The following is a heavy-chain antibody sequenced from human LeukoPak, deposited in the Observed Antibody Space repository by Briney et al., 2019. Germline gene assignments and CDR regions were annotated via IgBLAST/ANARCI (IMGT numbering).Heavy chain of an antibody. J-gene: IGHJ4*02. Sequence: SETLSLTCTVSGGSISSGGYYWSWIRQHPGKGLEWIGYIYYSGGTYYNPSLKSRVTISVDTSKNQFSLKLSSVTAADTAVYYCARASHDSSGYYLIYWGQGTLVTASS. CDR1: GGSISSGGYY. D-gene: IGHD3-22*01. CDR3: ARASHDSSGYYLIY. CDR2: IYYSGGT. V-gene: IGHV4-31*03.